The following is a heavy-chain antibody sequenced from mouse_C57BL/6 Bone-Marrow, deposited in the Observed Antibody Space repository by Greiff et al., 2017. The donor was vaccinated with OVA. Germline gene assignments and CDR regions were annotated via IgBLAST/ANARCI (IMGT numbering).Heavy chain of an antibody. CDR1: GYTFTDYY. J-gene: IGHJ2*01. Sequence: EVQLQQSGPELVKPGASVKISCKASGYTFTDYYMNWVKQSHGKSLEWIGDINPNNGGTSYNQKFKGKATLTVDKSSSTAYMELRSLTSEDSAVYYCASPLIYYYGSSYGRFDYWGQGTTLTVSS. V-gene: IGHV1-26*01. CDR3: ASPLIYYYGSSYGRFDY. CDR2: INPNNGGT. D-gene: IGHD1-1*01.